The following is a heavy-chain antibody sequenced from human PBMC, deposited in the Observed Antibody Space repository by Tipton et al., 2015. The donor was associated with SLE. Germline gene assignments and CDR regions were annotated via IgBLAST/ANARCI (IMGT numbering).Heavy chain of an antibody. D-gene: IGHD2-2*01. CDR3: ASGDCSSTSCYRAEYFQH. V-gene: IGHV1-69*05. CDR2: IIPIFGTA. J-gene: IGHJ1*01. CDR1: GGTFSSYA. Sequence: QSGAEVKKPGSSVKVSCKASGGTFSSYAIGWVRQAPGQGLEWMGGIIPIFGTANYAQKFQGRVTITTDESTSTAYMELSSLRSEDTAVYYCASGDCSSTSCYRAEYFQHWGQGTLVTVSS.